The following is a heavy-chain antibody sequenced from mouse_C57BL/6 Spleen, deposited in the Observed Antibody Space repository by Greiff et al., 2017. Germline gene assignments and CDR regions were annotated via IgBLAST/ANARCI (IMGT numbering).Heavy chain of an antibody. D-gene: IGHD1-1*01. J-gene: IGHJ2*01. CDR2: IDPSDSET. Sequence: QVQLKQPGAELVRPGSSVKLSCKASGYTFTSYWMHWVKQRPIQGLEWIGNIDPSDSETHYNQKFKDKATLTVDKSSSTAYMQLSSLTSEDSAVYYCAAGGSSSFDYWGQGTTLTVSS. CDR3: AAGGSSSFDY. CDR1: GYTFTSYW. V-gene: IGHV1-52*01.